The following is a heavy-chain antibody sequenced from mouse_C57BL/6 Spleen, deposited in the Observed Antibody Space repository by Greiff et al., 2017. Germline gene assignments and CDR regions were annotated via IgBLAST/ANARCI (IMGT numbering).Heavy chain of an antibody. CDR1: GFTFTAYY. J-gene: IGHJ1*03. V-gene: IGHV7-3*01. CDR2: IRNKANGYTT. D-gene: IGHD2-1*01. Sequence: EVMLVESGGGLVQPGGSLSLSCAASGFTFTAYYMSWVRQPPGKALAWLGFIRNKANGYTTEYSASVKGRFTISGDNSQSILYLQMNALRAEDSATYYCARLYGNYVWYFDVWGTGTTVTVSS. CDR3: ARLYGNYVWYFDV.